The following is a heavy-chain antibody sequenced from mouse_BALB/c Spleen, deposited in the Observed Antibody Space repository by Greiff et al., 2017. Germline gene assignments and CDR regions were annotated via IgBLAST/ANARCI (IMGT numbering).Heavy chain of an antibody. Sequence: DVKLVESGGGLVKLGGSLKLSCAASGFTFSSYYMSWVRQTPEKRLELVAAINSNGGSTYYPDTVKGRFTISRDNAKNTLYLQMSSLKSEDTALYYCARRASHYYAMDYWGQGTSVTVSS. V-gene: IGHV5-6-2*01. D-gene: IGHD3-1*01. J-gene: IGHJ4*01. CDR1: GFTFSSYY. CDR2: INSNGGST. CDR3: ARRASHYYAMDY.